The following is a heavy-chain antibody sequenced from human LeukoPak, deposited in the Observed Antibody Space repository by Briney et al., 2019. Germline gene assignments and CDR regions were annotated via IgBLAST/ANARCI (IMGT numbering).Heavy chain of an antibody. V-gene: IGHV3-30*04. J-gene: IGHJ4*02. CDR2: ISYDGSNK. Sequence: GGSLRLSCAASGFTFSSYAMHWVRQAPGKGLEWVAVISYDGSNKYSADSVKGRFTISRDNSKSTLYLQMNSLRAEDTAVYYCARGLYDSSGYYQYWGQGTLVTVSS. CDR3: ARGLYDSSGYYQY. D-gene: IGHD3-22*01. CDR1: GFTFSSYA.